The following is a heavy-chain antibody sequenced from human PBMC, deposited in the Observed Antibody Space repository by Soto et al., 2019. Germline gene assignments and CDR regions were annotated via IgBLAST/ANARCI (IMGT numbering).Heavy chain of an antibody. CDR2: ISSSGRAI. V-gene: IGHV3-11*04. CDR3: VSHNTSGWLSFES. CDR1: GFTVSGND. J-gene: IGHJ4*02. Sequence: QLQLLESGGDLVKPGGSLRLSCAASGFTVSGNDLSWIRQAPGKGLEWVSSISSSGRAIYYADSVKGRFTTSRDNDKDPLYLEISSLMAEDPAIYYCVSHNTSGWLSFESWGKGNLVTVSS. D-gene: IGHD6-25*01.